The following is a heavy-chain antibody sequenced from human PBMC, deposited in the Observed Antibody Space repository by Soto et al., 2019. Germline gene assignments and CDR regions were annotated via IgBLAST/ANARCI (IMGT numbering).Heavy chain of an antibody. CDR3: AHVYGSGSYYPYYFDY. V-gene: IGHV2-5*02. CDR1: GLSLSTSGVG. Sequence: QITLKESGPTLVKPTQTLTLTCTFSGLSLSTSGVGVGWIRQPPGKALEWLALIYWDDDKRYSPSLKSRLTITKDTSKNQGVLTMTNMDPVDTATYYCAHVYGSGSYYPYYFDYWGQGTLVTVSS. D-gene: IGHD3-10*01. CDR2: IYWDDDK. J-gene: IGHJ4*02.